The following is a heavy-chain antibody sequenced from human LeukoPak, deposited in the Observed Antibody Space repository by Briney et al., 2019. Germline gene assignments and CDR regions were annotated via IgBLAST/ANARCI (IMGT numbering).Heavy chain of an antibody. CDR1: GFTFSSYA. CDR3: ARDGYYYDSSGFTSLLDY. J-gene: IGHJ4*02. CDR2: ISYDGSNK. Sequence: GGSLRLSCAASGFTFSSYAMHWVRQAPGKGLEWVAVISYDGSNKYYADSVKGRFTISRDNSKNTLYLQMNSLRAEDTAVYYCARDGYYYDSSGFTSLLDYWGQGTLVTVSS. V-gene: IGHV3-30-3*01. D-gene: IGHD3-22*01.